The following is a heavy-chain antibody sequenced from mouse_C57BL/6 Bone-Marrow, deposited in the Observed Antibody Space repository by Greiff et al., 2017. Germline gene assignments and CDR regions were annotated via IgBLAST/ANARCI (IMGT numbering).Heavy chain of an antibody. J-gene: IGHJ2*01. CDR2: INPNNGGT. CDR3: ARVYYGNFFDY. V-gene: IGHV1-22*01. CDR1: GYTFTDYN. D-gene: IGHD2-1*01. Sequence: EVKLQESGPELVKPGASVKMSCKASGYTFTDYNMHWVKQSHGKSLEWIGYINPNNGGTSYNQKFKGKATLTVNKSSSTAYMELRSLTSEDSAVYYCARVYYGNFFDYWGQGTTLTVSS.